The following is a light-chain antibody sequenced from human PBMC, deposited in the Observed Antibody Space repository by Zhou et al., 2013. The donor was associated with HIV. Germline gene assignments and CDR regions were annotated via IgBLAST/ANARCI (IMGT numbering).Light chain of an antibody. V-gene: IGKV1-5*03. CDR2: TAS. J-gene: IGKJ5*01. CDR1: QSISSW. Sequence: DIQMTQSPSTLSASVGDRVTITCRASQSISSWLAWYQQKSGKAPKVLIYTASSLQSGVPSRFSGSGSGTEFTLTISSLQPDDFATYYCQQCDNYSITFGQGTRLEIK. CDR3: QQCDNYSIT.